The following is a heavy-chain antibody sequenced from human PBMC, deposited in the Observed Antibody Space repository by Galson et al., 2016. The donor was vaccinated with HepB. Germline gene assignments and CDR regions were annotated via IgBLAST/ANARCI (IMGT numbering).Heavy chain of an antibody. CDR2: ISYDGSNI. J-gene: IGHJ3*02. V-gene: IGHV3-30-3*01. D-gene: IGHD3-10*01. Sequence: SLRLSCAASGFTFSNNAMHWVRQAPGKGLEWVAVISYDGSNIYYADSVKGRFTISRDNSNNTLYLEMISLRTEDTAVYYCARVRGAFGELFIVAFDIWGQGTMVTVSS. CDR1: GFTFSNNA. CDR3: ARVRGAFGELFIVAFDI.